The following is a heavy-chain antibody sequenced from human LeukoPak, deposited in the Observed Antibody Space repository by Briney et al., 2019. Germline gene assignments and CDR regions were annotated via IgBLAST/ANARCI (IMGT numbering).Heavy chain of an antibody. CDR3: ARRAYEAHHFDY. D-gene: IGHD5-12*01. V-gene: IGHV5-51*01. CDR2: IYPDDSDT. J-gene: IGHJ4*02. Sequence: GESLKISCKGSGYSFTNYWIGWVRQMPGKGLEWMGVIYPDDSDTRYSPSFQGQVTISADKSITTAYLQWSSLKASDTAIFYCARRAYEAHHFDYWGQGTLVTVSS. CDR1: GYSFTNYW.